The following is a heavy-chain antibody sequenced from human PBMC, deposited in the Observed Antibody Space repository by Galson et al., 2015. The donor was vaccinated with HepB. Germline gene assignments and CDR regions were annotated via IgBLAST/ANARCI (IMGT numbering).Heavy chain of an antibody. CDR1: GFTFSSYG. D-gene: IGHD6-19*01. V-gene: IGHV3-30*02. Sequence: SLRLSCAASGFTFSSYGMHWVRQAPGKGLEWVAFIRYDGSNKYYADSVKGRFTISRDNSKNTLYLQMNSLRAEDTAVYYCAKDEVQGWHTRFDYWGQGTLVTVSS. J-gene: IGHJ4*02. CDR2: IRYDGSNK. CDR3: AKDEVQGWHTRFDY.